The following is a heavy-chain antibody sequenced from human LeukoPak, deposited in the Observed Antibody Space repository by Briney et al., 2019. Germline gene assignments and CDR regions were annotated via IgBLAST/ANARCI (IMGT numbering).Heavy chain of an antibody. J-gene: IGHJ6*03. D-gene: IGHD5-18*01. Sequence: SETLSLTCTISGGSISSYYWSWIRQPPGKGLEWIGYIYYTGSTNHNPSLKSRVTISVDTSKNQFSLKLSSVTAADTAVYYCARGYSYGYLYYYYYYMDVWGKGTTVTISS. V-gene: IGHV4-59*01. CDR1: GGSISSYY. CDR3: ARGYSYGYLYYYYYYMDV. CDR2: IYYTGST.